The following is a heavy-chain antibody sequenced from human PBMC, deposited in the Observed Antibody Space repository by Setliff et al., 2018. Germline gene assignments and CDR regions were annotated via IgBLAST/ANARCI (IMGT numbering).Heavy chain of an antibody. CDR2: VSHSGST. Sequence: SETLSLTCAVYGGSFSNYYWSWIRQPPGTGLEWLGEVSHSGSTNYKPSLKGRVAMSVDTSKRQFSLKLNTMTAADTAVYYCARANKKLDYYYYYYMDVWGKGTTVTVSS. D-gene: IGHD1-1*01. V-gene: IGHV4-34*01. CDR3: ARANKKLDYYYYYYMDV. CDR1: GGSFSNYY. J-gene: IGHJ6*03.